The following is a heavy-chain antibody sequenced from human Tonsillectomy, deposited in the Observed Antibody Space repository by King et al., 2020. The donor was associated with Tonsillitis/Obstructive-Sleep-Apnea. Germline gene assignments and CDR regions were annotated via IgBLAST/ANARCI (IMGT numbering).Heavy chain of an antibody. CDR3: TTRKGDYYYYGMDV. CDR1: GFIFSKAW. V-gene: IGHV3-15*07. J-gene: IGHJ6*02. D-gene: IGHD1-14*01. Sequence: EVQLVESGGGLVKPGGSLRLSCAASGFIFSKAWMNWVRQAPGKGLEWVGRIKSTTDGGTTDYAAPVKGRLTISRDDSRNTLYLQLNSLKTEDTAVYYCTTRKGDYYYYGMDVWGQGTTVTVSS. CDR2: IKSTTDGGTT.